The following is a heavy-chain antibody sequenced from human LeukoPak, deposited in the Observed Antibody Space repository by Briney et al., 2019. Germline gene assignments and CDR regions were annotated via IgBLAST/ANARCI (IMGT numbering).Heavy chain of an antibody. D-gene: IGHD4-17*01. CDR3: VRGDDYGSSTRLPKFNWFDP. Sequence: GGSLRLSCVASGFSFKTDGMHWVRQAPDKGLERVAFIRHDGSLIYYGETAKGRFTISRDNSKNTLYLQMNSLRTDDTAVYYCVRGDDYGSSTRLPKFNWFDPWGQGSLVIVSS. CDR2: IRHDGSLI. J-gene: IGHJ5*02. CDR1: GFSFKTDG. V-gene: IGHV3-30*02.